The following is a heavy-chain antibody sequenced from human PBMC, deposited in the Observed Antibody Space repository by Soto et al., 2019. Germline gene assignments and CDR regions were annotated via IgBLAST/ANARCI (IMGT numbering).Heavy chain of an antibody. V-gene: IGHV1-2*02. CDR3: AREAAAGMTGVDY. D-gene: IGHD6-13*01. CDR1: GYTFTGYY. CDR2: INPNSGGT. Sequence: GASVKVSCKASGYTFTGYYTHWVRQAPGQGLEWMGWINPNSGGTNYAQKFQGRVTMTRDTSISTAYMELSRPRSDDTAVYYCAREAAAGMTGVDYWGQGTLVTVSS. J-gene: IGHJ4*02.